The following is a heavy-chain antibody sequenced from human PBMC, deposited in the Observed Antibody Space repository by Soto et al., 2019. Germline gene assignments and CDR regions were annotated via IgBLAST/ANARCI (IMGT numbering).Heavy chain of an antibody. Sequence: GGSLRLSCAASGFTFSSYAMSWVRQAPGKGLEWVSAISGSGGSTYYADSVKGRFTISRDNSKNTLYLQMNSLRAEDTAVYYCAPGYSYGSRPGNWFDPWGQGTLVTVSS. CDR3: APGYSYGSRPGNWFDP. CDR1: GFTFSSYA. V-gene: IGHV3-23*01. D-gene: IGHD5-18*01. J-gene: IGHJ5*02. CDR2: ISGSGGST.